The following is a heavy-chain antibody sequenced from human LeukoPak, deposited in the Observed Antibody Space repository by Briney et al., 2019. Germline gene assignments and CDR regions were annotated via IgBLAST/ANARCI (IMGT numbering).Heavy chain of an antibody. V-gene: IGHV3-48*03. J-gene: IGHJ4*02. CDR3: AGDLHSYGY. CDR1: GFTFSSYE. Sequence: PGGSLRLSCTASGFTFSSYEMNWVRQAPGKGLEWVSYISSSGSTIYYADSVKGRFTISRDNAKNSLYLQMNSLRAEDTAVYYCAGDLHSYGYWGQGTLVTVSS. D-gene: IGHD5-18*01. CDR2: ISSSGSTI.